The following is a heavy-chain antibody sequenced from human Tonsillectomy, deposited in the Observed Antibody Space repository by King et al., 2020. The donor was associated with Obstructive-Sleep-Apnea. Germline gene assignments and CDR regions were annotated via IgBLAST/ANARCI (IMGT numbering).Heavy chain of an antibody. CDR2: ISWNERDK. D-gene: IGHD6-13*01. Sequence: VQLVESGGGVVQPGTSLRLSCAASGFSFSTRDIHWVRQAPGKGLEWVALISWNERDKYYADSVKGRFTISRDNSKNTLYLEMNGLRAEDTAAYYCATGEWSSRSIDYWGQGTLVTVSS. V-gene: IGHV3-30*03. CDR3: ATGEWSSRSIDY. J-gene: IGHJ4*02. CDR1: GFSFSTRD.